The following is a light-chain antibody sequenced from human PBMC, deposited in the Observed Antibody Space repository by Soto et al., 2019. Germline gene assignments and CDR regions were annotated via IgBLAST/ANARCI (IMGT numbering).Light chain of an antibody. CDR1: QSVSSR. J-gene: IGKJ1*01. CDR2: GAS. Sequence: EIAMTQSPATLSVSPGERATLSCRASQSVSSRLAWYQQKPGQAPRLLIYGASTRATGVPARFSGSGSGTEFTLDNSSLQSEDFAVYYCQQYNNGWTFGQGTKVEIK. CDR3: QQYNNGWT. V-gene: IGKV3-15*01.